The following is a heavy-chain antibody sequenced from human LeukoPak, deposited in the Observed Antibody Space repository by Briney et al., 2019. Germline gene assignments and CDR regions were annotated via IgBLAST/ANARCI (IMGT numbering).Heavy chain of an antibody. CDR1: GYSISSGYY. Sequence: PSETLSLTCTVSGYSISSGYYWGWIRQPPGKGLEWIGSIHHSGSTYYNPSLKSRVTISVDTSKNQFSLKLSSVTAADTAVYYCARDGPVLLWFGESPGGNWFDPWGQGTLVTVSS. CDR2: IHHSGST. CDR3: ARDGPVLLWFGESPGGNWFDP. J-gene: IGHJ5*02. V-gene: IGHV4-38-2*02. D-gene: IGHD3-10*01.